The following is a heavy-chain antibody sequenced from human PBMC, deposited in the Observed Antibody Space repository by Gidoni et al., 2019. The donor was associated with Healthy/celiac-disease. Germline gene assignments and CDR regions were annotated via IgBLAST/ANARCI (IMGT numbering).Heavy chain of an antibody. V-gene: IGHV3-21*01. D-gene: IGHD3-22*01. CDR2: ISSSSSYI. Sequence: EVQLVESGGGLVKPGGSLRLSCAASGFTFSSYSMNWVRQAPGKGLEWVSSISSSSSYIYYADSVKGRFTISRDNAKNSLYLQMNSLRAEDTAVYYCARGQPTMIVVVMPMPNWFDPWGQGTLVTVSS. J-gene: IGHJ5*02. CDR3: ARGQPTMIVVVMPMPNWFDP. CDR1: GFTFSSYS.